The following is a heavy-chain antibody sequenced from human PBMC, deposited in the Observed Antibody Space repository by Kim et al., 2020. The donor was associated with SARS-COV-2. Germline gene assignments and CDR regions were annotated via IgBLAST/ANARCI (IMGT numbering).Heavy chain of an antibody. J-gene: IGHJ4*02. V-gene: IGHV1-18*01. CDR1: GYTFTSYG. D-gene: IGHD2-21*01. Sequence: ASVKVSCKASGYTFTSYGISWVRQAPGQGLEWMGWISAYNGNTNYAQKLQGRVTMTTDTSTSTAYMELRSLRSDDTAVYYCARDMGQGIDLLFRLFDYWGQGTLVTVSS. CDR3: ARDMGQGIDLLFRLFDY. CDR2: ISAYNGNT.